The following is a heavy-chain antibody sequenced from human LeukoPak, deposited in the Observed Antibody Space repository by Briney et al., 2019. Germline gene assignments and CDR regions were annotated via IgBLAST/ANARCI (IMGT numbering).Heavy chain of an antibody. CDR2: IYHSGSS. CDR3: ARDPGYYGSGYYIDY. CDR1: GVSMSSYF. Sequence: PSETLSLTCTVSGVSMSSYFWSWIRQLPGKGLEWIGYIYHSGSSHYNPSLKSRVTISVDTSKTQFSLKLSSVTAADTAVYYCARDPGYYGSGYYIDYWGQGTLATVSS. D-gene: IGHD3-10*01. J-gene: IGHJ4*02. V-gene: IGHV4-59*01.